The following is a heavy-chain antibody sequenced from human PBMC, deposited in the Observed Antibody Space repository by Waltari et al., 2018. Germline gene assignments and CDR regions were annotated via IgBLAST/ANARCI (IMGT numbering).Heavy chain of an antibody. V-gene: IGHV3-30*02. CDR3: AKVGAAGIGYFDY. CDR1: GFTFSSYG. CDR2: IRYDGSNK. J-gene: IGHJ4*02. D-gene: IGHD6-13*01. Sequence: QVQLVESGGGVVQPGGSLRLSCAASGFTFSSYGMPWVRQAPGKGLEWVAFIRYDGSNKYYADSVKGRFTISRDNSKNTLYLQMNSLRAEDTAVYYCAKVGAAGIGYFDYWGQGTLVTVSS.